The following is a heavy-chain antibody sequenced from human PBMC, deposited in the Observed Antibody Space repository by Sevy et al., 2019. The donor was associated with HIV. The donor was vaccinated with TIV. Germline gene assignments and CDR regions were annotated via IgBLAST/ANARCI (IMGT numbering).Heavy chain of an antibody. J-gene: IGHJ4*02. CDR1: GYAFTDYD. CDR3: GKRASCGGDCYYFDL. Sequence: ASVKVSYRASGYAFTDYDITWVRQATGQGLELMGWMNPNSGHTAYTQNFQGRVSTTTDTSISVAYMELSSLRSEATAVYYFGKRASCGGDCYYFDLWGQGTLVTVSS. CDR2: MNPNSGHT. D-gene: IGHD2-21*02. V-gene: IGHV1-8*01.